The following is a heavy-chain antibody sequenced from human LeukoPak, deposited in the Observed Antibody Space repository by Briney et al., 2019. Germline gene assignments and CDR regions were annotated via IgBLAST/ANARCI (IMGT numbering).Heavy chain of an antibody. V-gene: IGHV4-39*01. CDR2: IYYSGNT. CDR3: ARQTGSGLFILP. Sequence: SETLSLTCAVSGDSISSSNSYWGWIRQPPGKGLEWIGSIYYSGNTYYNASLKSQVSISIDTSKNQFSLRLTSVTAADTAVYYCARQTGSGLFILPGGQGTLVTVSS. J-gene: IGHJ4*02. CDR1: GDSISSSNSY. D-gene: IGHD3/OR15-3a*01.